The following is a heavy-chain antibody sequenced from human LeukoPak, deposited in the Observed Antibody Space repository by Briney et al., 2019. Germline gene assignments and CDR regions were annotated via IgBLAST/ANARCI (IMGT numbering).Heavy chain of an antibody. Sequence: ASVKVSCKASGYTFTDYYIHWVRQAPGQGLQWMGWINPNSGGTNYAQKFQGRVTMTRDTSISTAYMELTRLTSDDTAVFYCARDRYCGGDCYVFDYWGQGTLVTVSS. CDR1: GYTFTDYY. D-gene: IGHD2-21*02. J-gene: IGHJ4*02. V-gene: IGHV1-2*02. CDR3: ARDRYCGGDCYVFDY. CDR2: INPNSGGT.